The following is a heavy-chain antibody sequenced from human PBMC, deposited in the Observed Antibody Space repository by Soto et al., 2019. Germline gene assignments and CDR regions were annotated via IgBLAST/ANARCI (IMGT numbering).Heavy chain of an antibody. Sequence: EVQLVQSGAEVKKPGESLRISCQGSGYSFTSSWISWVRKMPGEGLEWMGRIDPSDSYINYSPSFQGRVTISADKSISTAYLKGSSLKASDTAMYYCARRGSSSSFFYDSWGQGTLVTVSS. CDR3: ARRGSSSSFFYDS. V-gene: IGHV5-10-1*03. J-gene: IGHJ4*02. CDR2: IDPSDSYI. CDR1: GYSFTSSW. D-gene: IGHD6-6*01.